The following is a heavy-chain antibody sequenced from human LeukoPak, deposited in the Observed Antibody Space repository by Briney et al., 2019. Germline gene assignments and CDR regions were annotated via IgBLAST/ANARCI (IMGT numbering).Heavy chain of an antibody. J-gene: IGHJ5*02. CDR1: GDSVSSNSAA. CDR3: AREQWLVFWFDP. D-gene: IGHD6-19*01. CDR2: TYYRCKWYN. Sequence: SQTLSLTCAISGDSVSSNSAAWNWIRQSPSKGLEWLGRTYYRCKWYNDYAVFVKSRITINPDTSKNQFSLQLNSVTPEDTAVYYCAREQWLVFWFDPWGQGTLVTVSS. V-gene: IGHV6-1*01.